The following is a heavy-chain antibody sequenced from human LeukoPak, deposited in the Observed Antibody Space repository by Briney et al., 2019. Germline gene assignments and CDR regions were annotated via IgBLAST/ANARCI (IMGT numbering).Heavy chain of an antibody. V-gene: IGHV3-15*01. D-gene: IGHD5-18*01. CDR1: GFTFSNAW. J-gene: IGHJ4*02. CDR3: TTDGWIQLWFFDY. CDR2: IKSKTDGGTT. Sequence: PGGSLRLSCAASGFTFSNAWMSWVRQAPGKGLEWVGRIKSKTDGGTTDYAAPVKGRFTISRDDSKNTLYLQMNSLKTEDTAVYYCTTDGWIQLWFFDYWGQGTLVTVSS.